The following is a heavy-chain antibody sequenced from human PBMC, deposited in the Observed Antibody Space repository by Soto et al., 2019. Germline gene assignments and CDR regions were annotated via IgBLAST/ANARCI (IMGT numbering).Heavy chain of an antibody. V-gene: IGHV4-39*01. CDR2: VYYRGRS. D-gene: IGHD4-17*01. CDR3: VSKRTTVPTQAYFDY. J-gene: IGHJ4*02. CDR1: GGSVTNSSYY. Sequence: TSETLSLTCTVSGGSVTNSSYYWGWIRQSPGKGLEWIGSVYYRGRSYSKSSVKSRVTISVDTSKNRFSLSLNSVTASDTAVYFCVSKRTTVPTQAYFDYWGPGAPAPVYS.